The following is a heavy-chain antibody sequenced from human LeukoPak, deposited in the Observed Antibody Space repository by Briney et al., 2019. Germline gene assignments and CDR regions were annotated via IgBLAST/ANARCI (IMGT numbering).Heavy chain of an antibody. CDR1: GFTFSGSA. D-gene: IGHD3-16*02. J-gene: IGHJ4*02. CDR2: ISYSGANS. Sequence: PGGSLRLSCAASGFTFSGSAMSWVRQAPGEGLEWVSLISYSGANSYYTDSVRGRFTISRDNSKDTLFLQMNSLRAEDTAIYYCAKDSLIVGAYWGQGTLVTVSS. CDR3: AKDSLIVGAY. V-gene: IGHV3-23*01.